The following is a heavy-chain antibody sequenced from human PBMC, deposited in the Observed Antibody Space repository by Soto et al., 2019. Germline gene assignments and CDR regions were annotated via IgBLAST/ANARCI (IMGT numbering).Heavy chain of an antibody. CDR2: IDPSDSYT. Sequence: EVQLVQSGAEVKKPGESLRISCTGSGYSFPSYWISWVRQMPGKGLEWMGRIDPSDSYTNYSPSFQGHVTISADKSISTAYLQWSSLKASDTAMYYCARTSMQSRGYSYGHGGMDVWGQGTTVTVSS. CDR3: ARTSMQSRGYSYGHGGMDV. CDR1: GYSFPSYW. J-gene: IGHJ6*02. D-gene: IGHD5-18*01. V-gene: IGHV5-10-1*01.